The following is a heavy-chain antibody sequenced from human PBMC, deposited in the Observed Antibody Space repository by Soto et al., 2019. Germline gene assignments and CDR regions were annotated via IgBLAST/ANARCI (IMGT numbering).Heavy chain of an antibody. V-gene: IGHV4-30-4*01. J-gene: IGHJ1*01. Sequence: HVQLQESGPGPVTPSQTLSLSCTVSGVSITSGSYYWTWVRQSPGKGLEWIGYRYYSGNTYYNPSLNGRATRSVDTTNNQFSLKLTSVTAADTAVYYWARGGYDTSGQTFIGWGPDCWGQGTLVTVS. CDR1: GVSITSGSYY. CDR3: ARGGYDTSGQTFIGWGPDC. CDR2: RYYSGNT. D-gene: IGHD3-22*01.